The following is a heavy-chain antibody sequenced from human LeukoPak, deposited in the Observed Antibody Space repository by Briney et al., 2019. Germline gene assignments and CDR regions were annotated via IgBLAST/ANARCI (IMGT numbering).Heavy chain of an antibody. J-gene: IGHJ4*02. Sequence: TGGSLRLSCAASGFTFSSYSMNWVRQAPGKVLEWVSSISSSSSSIYYADSVKGRFTISRDNAKNSLYLQMNSLRAEDTAVYYCARGPLPDYWGQGTLVTVSS. CDR3: ARGPLPDY. CDR2: ISSSSSSI. V-gene: IGHV3-21*01. CDR1: GFTFSSYS.